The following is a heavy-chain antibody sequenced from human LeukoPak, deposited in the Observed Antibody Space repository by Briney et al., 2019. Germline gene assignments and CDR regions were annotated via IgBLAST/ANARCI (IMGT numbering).Heavy chain of an antibody. Sequence: ASVKVSCKASGYTFTGYYMHWVRQAPGQGLEWMGRINPNSGGTNYAQKFQGRVTMTRDPSISTAYMELSSLRSEDTAVYYCARILRRDGFWYFDLWGRGTLVTVSS. V-gene: IGHV1-2*06. CDR1: GYTFTGYY. D-gene: IGHD5-24*01. J-gene: IGHJ2*01. CDR3: ARILRRDGFWYFDL. CDR2: INPNSGGT.